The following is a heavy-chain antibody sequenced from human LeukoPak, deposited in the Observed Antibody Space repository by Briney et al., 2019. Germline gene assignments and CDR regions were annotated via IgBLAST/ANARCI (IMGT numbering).Heavy chain of an antibody. Sequence: ASVKVSCKASGYTFTSYDINWVRQATGQGLEWMGWMNPNSGNTGYAQKFQGRVTMTRNTSISTAYMELSSLRSEDTAVYYCARDRGYYDSSGYHNWFDPWGQGTLVTVSS. CDR3: ARDRGYYDSSGYHNWFDP. D-gene: IGHD3-22*01. V-gene: IGHV1-8*01. CDR2: MNPNSGNT. CDR1: GYTFTSYD. J-gene: IGHJ5*02.